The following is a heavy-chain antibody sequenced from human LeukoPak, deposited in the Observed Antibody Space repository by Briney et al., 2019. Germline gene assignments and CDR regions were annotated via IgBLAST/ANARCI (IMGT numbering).Heavy chain of an antibody. CDR1: GYTFTSYG. CDR3: ARETGTSRGAGFDP. Sequence: ASVKVSCKASGYTFTSYGISWVRQAPGQGLEWMGWINPNSGGTNYAQKFQGRVTMTRDTSISTAYMELSRLRSDDTAVYYCARETGTSRGAGFDPWGQGTLVTVSS. J-gene: IGHJ5*02. CDR2: INPNSGGT. D-gene: IGHD1-1*01. V-gene: IGHV1-2*02.